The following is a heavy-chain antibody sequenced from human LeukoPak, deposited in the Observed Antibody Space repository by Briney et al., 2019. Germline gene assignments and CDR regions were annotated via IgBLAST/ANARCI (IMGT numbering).Heavy chain of an antibody. CDR1: GFTFSSYA. Sequence: GGTLRLSCAASGFTFSSYAMHWVRQAPGKGLEYVSAISSNGGSTYYANSVKGRFTISRDNSKNTLYLQMGSLRAEDMAVYYCARGLQLRYFDYWGQGTLVTVSS. CDR3: ARGLQLRYFDY. CDR2: ISSNGGST. J-gene: IGHJ4*02. V-gene: IGHV3-64*01. D-gene: IGHD5-18*01.